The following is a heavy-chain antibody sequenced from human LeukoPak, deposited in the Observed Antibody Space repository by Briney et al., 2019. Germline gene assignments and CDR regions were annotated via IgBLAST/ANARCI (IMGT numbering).Heavy chain of an antibody. V-gene: IGHV3-48*03. CDR3: ARDSGYSYGYSVGRARGFDP. J-gene: IGHJ5*02. CDR1: GFTFSSYE. Sequence: GGSLRPSCAASGFTFSSYEMTWVRQAPGKGLEWVSYIGSSSNTIYYADSVKGRFTISRDNAKNSLSLQMSSLRAEDTAVYYCARDSGYSYGYSVGRARGFDPWGQGTLVTVSS. CDR2: IGSSSNTI. D-gene: IGHD5-18*01.